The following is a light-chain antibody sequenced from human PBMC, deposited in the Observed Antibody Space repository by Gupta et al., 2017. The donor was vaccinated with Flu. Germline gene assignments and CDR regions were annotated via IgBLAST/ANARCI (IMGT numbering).Light chain of an antibody. CDR1: QSVLHSSNNKNY. Sequence: DIVMTQSPDSLAVSLGERATINCKSSQSVLHSSNNKNYLAWYQQKPGQPPKLLIYGASTRESGVPDRFSGSGSGTDFTLTISSLQAEDVAVYYCQQYDSTPGTFGQGTKVEIK. CDR3: QQYDSTPGT. J-gene: IGKJ1*01. CDR2: GAS. V-gene: IGKV4-1*01.